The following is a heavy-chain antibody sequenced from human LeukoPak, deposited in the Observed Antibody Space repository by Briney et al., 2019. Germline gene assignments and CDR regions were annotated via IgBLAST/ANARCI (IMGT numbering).Heavy chain of an antibody. CDR3: ARANPRPYYYDMDV. V-gene: IGHV1-18*01. J-gene: IGHJ6*03. Sequence: ASVKVSCKASGYTFISYGISWVRQAPGQGLEWKGWISPYNGDTNYAQEVQGRVSMTTDTSTSTAYMEPRSLRSDDTAMYYCARANPRPYYYDMDVWGKGTTVTVSS. CDR2: ISPYNGDT. CDR1: GYTFISYG.